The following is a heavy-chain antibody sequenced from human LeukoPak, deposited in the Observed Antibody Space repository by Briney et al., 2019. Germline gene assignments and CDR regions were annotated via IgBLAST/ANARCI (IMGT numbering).Heavy chain of an antibody. CDR3: ARNKWRSSSWYQPPSY. CDR1: GGTFSSYA. J-gene: IGHJ4*02. CDR2: IIPILGIA. D-gene: IGHD6-13*01. Sequence: ASVKVSCKASGGTFSSYAISWVRQAPGQGLEWMGRIIPILGIANYAQKFQGRVTITADKSTSTVYMELSSLRSEDTAVYYCARNKWRSSSWYQPPSYWGQGTLVTVSS. V-gene: IGHV1-69*04.